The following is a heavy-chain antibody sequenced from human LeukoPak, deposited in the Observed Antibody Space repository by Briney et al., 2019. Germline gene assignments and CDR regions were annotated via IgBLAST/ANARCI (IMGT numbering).Heavy chain of an antibody. CDR2: ISGSGGDT. J-gene: IGHJ5*02. V-gene: IGHV3-23*01. CDR1: GFTFRNHG. Sequence: GGSLRLSCAASGFTFRNHGMSWVRQAPGKGLEWVSAISGSGGDTYYADPVKGRFTISRDNSRNTLYLQMHSLRAEDTAVYYCAKDWAYISSWYGCSTPWGQGTLVTVSS. CDR3: AKDWAYISSWYGCSTP. D-gene: IGHD6-13*01.